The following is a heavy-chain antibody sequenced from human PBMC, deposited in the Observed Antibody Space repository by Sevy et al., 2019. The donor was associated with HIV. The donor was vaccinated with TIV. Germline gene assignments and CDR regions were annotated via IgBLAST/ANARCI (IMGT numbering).Heavy chain of an antibody. CDR3: ARTLRGDFDSSASAFDI. CDR2: IYHSGST. Sequence: SETLSLTCDVSGYSISSGYYGGWIRQPPRKGMEWIGSIYHSGSTYYNPSLKRRVTISVDTSKNQFSLKLRSVTAADTAVYYCARTLRGDFDSSASAFDIWGQGTMVTVSS. J-gene: IGHJ3*02. D-gene: IGHD3-22*01. V-gene: IGHV4-38-2*01. CDR1: GYSISSGYY.